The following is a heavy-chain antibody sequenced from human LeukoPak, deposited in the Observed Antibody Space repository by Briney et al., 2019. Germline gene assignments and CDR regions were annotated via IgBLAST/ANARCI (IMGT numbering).Heavy chain of an antibody. V-gene: IGHV3-48*01. CDR2: ISSSSTI. Sequence: GGSLRLSCAASGFIFRSDSMNWVRQAPGKGLEWVSYISSSSTIYYADSVKGRFTISRDNAKNSLHLQMNSLRAEDTAVYYCARPLDSSNNYFDYWGQGTLVTVSA. CDR1: GFIFRSDS. J-gene: IGHJ4*02. D-gene: IGHD6-13*01. CDR3: ARPLDSSNNYFDY.